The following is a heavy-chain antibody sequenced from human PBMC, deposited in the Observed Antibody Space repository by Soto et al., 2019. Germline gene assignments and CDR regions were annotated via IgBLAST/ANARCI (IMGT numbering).Heavy chain of an antibody. D-gene: IGHD3-3*01. CDR1: GGSISTGGYS. J-gene: IGHJ4*02. CDR3: ARGKDFWSGYYTGSFDS. Sequence: QVQLQESGPGLVKPSQTLSLTCTVSGGSISTGGYSWNWIRQHPGKGLEWIGYIIYSGSTYYNPSLRSRVTISEDPSKNQFPLKLSSVTAADTAVYYGARGKDFWSGYYTGSFDSWGQGTLVTVSS. CDR2: IIYSGST. V-gene: IGHV4-31*03.